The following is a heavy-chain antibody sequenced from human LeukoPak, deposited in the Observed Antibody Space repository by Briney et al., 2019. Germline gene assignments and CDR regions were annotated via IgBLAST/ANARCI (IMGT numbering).Heavy chain of an antibody. CDR1: GFTFSSYW. J-gene: IGHJ4*02. Sequence: GGSLRLSCAASGFTFSSYWMHWVRQAPGKGLVWVSRINSDGSSTSYADSVKGRFTISRDNAKNSLYLQMNSLRAEDTAVYYCARKIGSSGWFDYWGQGTLVTVSS. V-gene: IGHV3-74*01. D-gene: IGHD6-19*01. CDR3: ARKIGSSGWFDY. CDR2: INSDGSST.